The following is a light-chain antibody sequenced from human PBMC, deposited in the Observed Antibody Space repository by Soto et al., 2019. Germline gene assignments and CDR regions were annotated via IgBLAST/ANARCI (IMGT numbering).Light chain of an antibody. CDR2: AAS. CDR1: QGISNY. Sequence: DIQMTQSPSSLSASVGDRVTTTCRASQGISNYLAWYQQKPGKVPKLLIYAASTLQSGVPSRFSGSGSGTDFTLTISSLQPEDVATYYCQKYNSAPHTFGQGTKVEIK. CDR3: QKYNSAPHT. V-gene: IGKV1-27*01. J-gene: IGKJ1*01.